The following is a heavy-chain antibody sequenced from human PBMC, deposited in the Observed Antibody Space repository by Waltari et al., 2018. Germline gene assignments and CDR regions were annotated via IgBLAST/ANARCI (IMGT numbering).Heavy chain of an antibody. V-gene: IGHV4-59*11. CDR2: IFHSGNT. J-gene: IGHJ3*02. Sequence: QVQLQESGPRLVKPSETLSLTCTISGGSIGRHYWSWLRQSPGKGLEWIGYIFHSGNTDYNPTLRSRVTISGDTSKNQFYLKLISVTAAETALYYCARYRFSYSSSYFLSAVDMWGHGTMVTVSS. CDR3: ARYRFSYSSSYFLSAVDM. CDR1: GGSIGRHY. D-gene: IGHD3-22*01.